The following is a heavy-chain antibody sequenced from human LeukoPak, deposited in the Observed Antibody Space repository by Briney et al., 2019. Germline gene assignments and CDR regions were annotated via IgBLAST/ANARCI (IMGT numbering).Heavy chain of an antibody. Sequence: PSETLSLTCTVSGGSISSSSYYWGWIRQPPGKGLEWIGSIYYSGSTYYNPSLKSRVTISVDTSKNQFSLKLSSVTAADTAVYYCARGTYYYDSRSGYYYYMDVWGKGTTVTISS. CDR3: ARGTYYYDSRSGYYYYMDV. CDR1: GGSISSSSYY. J-gene: IGHJ6*03. CDR2: IYYSGST. V-gene: IGHV4-39*07. D-gene: IGHD3-22*01.